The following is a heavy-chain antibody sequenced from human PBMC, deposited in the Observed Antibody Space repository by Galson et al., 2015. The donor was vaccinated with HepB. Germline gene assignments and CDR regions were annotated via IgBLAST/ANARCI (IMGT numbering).Heavy chain of an antibody. J-gene: IGHJ5*02. Sequence: SLRLSCAASGFTFSNAWMSWVRQAPGKGLEWVGRIKSKTDGGTTDYAAPVKDRFTISRDDSKNTLYMQMNSLKTEDTAVYYCTTDGYYGSGSYAWGQGTLVTVSS. D-gene: IGHD3-10*01. CDR1: GFTFSNAW. CDR3: TTDGYYGSGSYA. V-gene: IGHV3-15*01. CDR2: IKSKTDGGTT.